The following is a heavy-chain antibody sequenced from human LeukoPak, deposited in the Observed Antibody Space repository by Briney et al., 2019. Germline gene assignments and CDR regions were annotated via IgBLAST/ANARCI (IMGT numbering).Heavy chain of an antibody. V-gene: IGHV3-30*04. D-gene: IGHD3-10*01. CDR2: ISYDGSNK. CDR3: ARDRSEDPLLCFGELLFDY. J-gene: IGHJ4*02. Sequence: PGGSLRLSCAASGFTFSSYAMHWVRQAPGKGLEWVAVISYDGSNKYYADSVKGRFTISRDNSKNTLYLQMNSLRADDTAVYYSARDRSEDPLLCFGELLFDYWGQGTLVTVSS. CDR1: GFTFSSYA.